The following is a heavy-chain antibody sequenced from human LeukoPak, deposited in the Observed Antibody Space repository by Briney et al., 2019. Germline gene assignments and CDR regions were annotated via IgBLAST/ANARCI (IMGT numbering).Heavy chain of an antibody. CDR1: GFAFNTFF. CDR2: ISEDGSRS. D-gene: IGHD2-15*01. J-gene: IGHJ4*02. CDR3: ARDVEGPTPLDS. V-gene: IGHV3-74*03. Sequence: PGGSLRLSCAASGFAFNTFFMHWVRQSPGKGLVWVSYISEDGSRSTYADSVKGRFTISRDNAKNMLYLQMSSLRADDSGTYYCARDVEGPTPLDSWGQGTLVTVSS.